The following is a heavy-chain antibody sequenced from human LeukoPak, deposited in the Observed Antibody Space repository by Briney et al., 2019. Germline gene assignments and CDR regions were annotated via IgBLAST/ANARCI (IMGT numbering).Heavy chain of an antibody. CDR2: IYSGGST. J-gene: IGHJ4*02. CDR1: GFTVSSNY. D-gene: IGHD5-12*01. V-gene: IGHV3-53*01. Sequence: GGSLRLSCAASGFTVSSNYMSWVRQAPVKGLEWASVIYSGGSTYYADSVKGRFTISRDNSKNTLYLQMNSLRAEDTAVYYCASSGVATTLRTEDYWGQGTLVTVSS. CDR3: ASSGVATTLRTEDY.